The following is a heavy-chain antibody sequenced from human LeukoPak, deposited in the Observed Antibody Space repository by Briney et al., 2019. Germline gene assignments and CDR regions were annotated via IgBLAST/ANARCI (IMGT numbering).Heavy chain of an antibody. CDR1: GGSISSYY. CDR3: AGGGHDFLYWYFDL. D-gene: IGHD3-3*01. Sequence: SETLSLTCSVSGGSISSYYWSWIRQPPGKGLEWIGHIYYSGSTSYNPSLKSRLTISLDTSKNQFSLRLSSVTAADTAVYYCAGGGHDFLYWYFDLWGRGTLVTVSS. CDR2: IYYSGST. J-gene: IGHJ2*01. V-gene: IGHV4-59*01.